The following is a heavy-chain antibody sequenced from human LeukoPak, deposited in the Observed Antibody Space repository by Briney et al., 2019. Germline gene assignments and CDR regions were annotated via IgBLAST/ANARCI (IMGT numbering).Heavy chain of an antibody. V-gene: IGHV1-2*02. CDR1: GYTFTGYY. CDR3: ARDLRATIFGVVEDGMDV. J-gene: IGHJ6*02. Sequence: ASVKVSCKASGYTFTGYYMHWVRQAPGQGLEWMGWINPNSGGTNYAQKFQGRVTMTRDTSISTAHMELSRLRSDDTAVYYCARDLRATIFGVVEDGMDVWGQGTTVTVSS. CDR2: INPNSGGT. D-gene: IGHD3-3*01.